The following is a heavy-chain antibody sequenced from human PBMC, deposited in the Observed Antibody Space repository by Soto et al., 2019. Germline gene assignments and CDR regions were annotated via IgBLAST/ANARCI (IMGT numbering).Heavy chain of an antibody. J-gene: IGHJ5*02. CDR2: IIPILGIA. CDR3: ARAQTAFDP. Sequence: QVQLVQSGAEVKKPGSSVKVSCKASGGTFSSYTISWVRQAPGQGLEWMGRIIPILGIANYAQKFQGRVTXSADKSTSTAYMELSSLRSEDPAVYYCARAQTAFDPWGQGTLVTVSS. V-gene: IGHV1-69*02. CDR1: GGTFSSYT.